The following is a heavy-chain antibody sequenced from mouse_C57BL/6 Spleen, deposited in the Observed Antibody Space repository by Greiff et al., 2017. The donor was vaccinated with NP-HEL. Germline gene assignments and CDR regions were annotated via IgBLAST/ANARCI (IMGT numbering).Heavy chain of an antibody. CDR2: ISSGGDYI. CDR1: GFTFSSYA. J-gene: IGHJ4*01. V-gene: IGHV5-9-1*02. CDR3: TRDRTMITGYAMDY. D-gene: IGHD2-4*01. Sequence: EVKLVESGEGLVKPGGSLKLSCAASGFTFSSYAMSWVRQTPEKRLEWVAYISSGGDYIYYADTVKGRFTISRDNARNTLYLQMSSLKSEDTAMYYCTRDRTMITGYAMDYWGQGTSVTVSS.